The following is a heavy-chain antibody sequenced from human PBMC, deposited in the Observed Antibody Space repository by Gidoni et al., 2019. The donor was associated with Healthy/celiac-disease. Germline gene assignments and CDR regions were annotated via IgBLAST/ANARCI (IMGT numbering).Heavy chain of an antibody. CDR3: EKGKAFWSGSDYYYYGMDV. CDR1: GFTFRSYD. J-gene: IGHJ6*02. Sequence: EVQLVESGGGLVQPGGSLRLSCSASGFTFRSYDLHWVRQAPGNVLEYVSAISIDGGITFYADSVKGRFTISRDNSKNTLYLQMSTLRAEDTAVYYCEKGKAFWSGSDYYYYGMDVWGQGTTVTVSS. CDR2: ISIDGGIT. V-gene: IGHV3-64D*06. D-gene: IGHD3-3*01.